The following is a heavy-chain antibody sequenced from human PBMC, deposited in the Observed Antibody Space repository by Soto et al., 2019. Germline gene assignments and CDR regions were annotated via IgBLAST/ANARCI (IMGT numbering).Heavy chain of an antibody. CDR2: ICNSGTT. J-gene: IGHJ6*03. V-gene: IGHV4-59*12. CDR1: GGSIRSYC. Sequence: PSETLSLTCTVSGGSIRSYCWTWIRQPPGEGLEWIGCICNSGTTNYNPSLKSRVTISVDTSKNQFSLKLSSVTAADTAVYYCARSAGGYSYGLTFYYYYYMDVWGKGTTVTVSS. D-gene: IGHD5-18*01. CDR3: ARSAGGYSYGLTFYYYYYMDV.